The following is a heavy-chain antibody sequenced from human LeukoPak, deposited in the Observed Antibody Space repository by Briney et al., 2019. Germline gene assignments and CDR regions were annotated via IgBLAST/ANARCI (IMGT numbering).Heavy chain of an antibody. CDR3: ARDHGGGDPHGGDAFDI. Sequence: SETLSLTCTVSGGSISSGGYYWSWIRQPPGKGLEWIGYIYHSGSTYYNPSLKSRVTISVDTSKNQFSLKLSSVTAADTAVYYCARDHGGGDPHGGDAFDIWGQGTMVTVSS. V-gene: IGHV4-30-2*01. D-gene: IGHD2-21*02. J-gene: IGHJ3*02. CDR1: GGSISSGGYY. CDR2: IYHSGST.